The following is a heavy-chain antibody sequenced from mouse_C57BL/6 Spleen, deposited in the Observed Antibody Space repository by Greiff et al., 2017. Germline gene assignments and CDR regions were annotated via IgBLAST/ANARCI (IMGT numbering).Heavy chain of an antibody. J-gene: IGHJ3*01. CDR3: ARQNYDGWFAY. D-gene: IGHD2-4*01. V-gene: IGHV5-17*01. CDR1: GFTFSDYG. Sequence: EVQLVESGGGLVKPGGSLKLSCAASGFTFSDYGMHWVRQAPEKGLEWVAYISSGSSTIYYADTVKGRFTISRDNAKNTLFLQMTSLRSEDTAMYYCARQNYDGWFAYWGQGTLVTVSA. CDR2: ISSGSSTI.